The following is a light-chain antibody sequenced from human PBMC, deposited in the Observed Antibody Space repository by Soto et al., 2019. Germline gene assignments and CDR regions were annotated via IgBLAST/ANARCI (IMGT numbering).Light chain of an antibody. CDR2: SND. V-gene: IGLV1-44*01. CDR3: SSYTSAYTLG. J-gene: IGLJ7*01. Sequence: QSVLTQPPSASGTPGQTITISCSGSDSDIGSHSVDWYQQFPGRTPRLLINSNDQRPSGVPDRFSGSKSGTSATLAISGLRSEDEGDYYCSSYTSAYTLGFGGGTQLTVL. CDR1: DSDIGSHS.